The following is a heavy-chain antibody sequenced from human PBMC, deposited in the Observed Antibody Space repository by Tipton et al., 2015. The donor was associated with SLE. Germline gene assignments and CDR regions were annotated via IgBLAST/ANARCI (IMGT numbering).Heavy chain of an antibody. CDR1: GTSISSGGHY. CDR3: ARLIRADDFWSRVDEVDV. CDR2: IYYSGST. V-gene: IGHV4-31*03. J-gene: IGHJ6*04. Sequence: TLSLTCTVSGTSISSGGHYWSWIRQHPGKALEWIGHIYYSGSTYYNPSLKSRLIISLHTSNNQFYLNLNSFTAADTAVYYCARLIRADDFWSRVDEVDVWCEGSTVIVSS. D-gene: IGHD3-3*01.